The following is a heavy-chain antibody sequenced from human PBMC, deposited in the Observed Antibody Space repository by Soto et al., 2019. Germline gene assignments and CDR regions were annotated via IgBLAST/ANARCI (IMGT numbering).Heavy chain of an antibody. CDR1: GGSISSGGYY. D-gene: IGHD3-10*01. CDR2: IYYSGST. Sequence: QVQLQESGPGLVKPSQTLSLTCTVSGGSISSGGYYWSWIRQHPGKGLEWIGYIYYSGSTYYNPSRTTRVTISVDTSKNQFSLKLSSVTAADTAVYYCARGSEMVLVIWGQGTMVTVSS. V-gene: IGHV4-31*03. CDR3: ARGSEMVLVI. J-gene: IGHJ3*02.